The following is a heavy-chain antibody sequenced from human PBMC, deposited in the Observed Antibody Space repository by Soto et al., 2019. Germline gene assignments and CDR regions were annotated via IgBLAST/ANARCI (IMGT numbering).Heavy chain of an antibody. CDR3: ARSGGSLDY. V-gene: IGHV4-59*01. CDR1: GGSISSYY. Sequence: SETLSLTCTVSGGSISSYYWSWIRQPPGKGLEWIGYIYYSGSTNYNPSLKSRVTISVDTSKNQFSLKLNSVTAADTAVYYCARSGGSLDYRGQGTLVTVSS. CDR2: IYYSGST. J-gene: IGHJ4*02. D-gene: IGHD2-15*01.